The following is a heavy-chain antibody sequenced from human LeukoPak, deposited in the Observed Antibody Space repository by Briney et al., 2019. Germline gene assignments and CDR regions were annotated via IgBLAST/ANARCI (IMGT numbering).Heavy chain of an antibody. D-gene: IGHD6-13*01. J-gene: IGHJ4*02. CDR1: GGSISSSSYY. V-gene: IGHV4-39*07. Sequence: SETLSLTCTVSGGSISSSSYYWGWIRQPPGKGLEWIGSIYYSGSTYYNPSLKSRVTMSVDRTKNQFSLNLSSVTAADTAIYYCAREYCSSWCYFDYWGQGTLVTVSS. CDR3: AREYCSSWCYFDY. CDR2: IYYSGST.